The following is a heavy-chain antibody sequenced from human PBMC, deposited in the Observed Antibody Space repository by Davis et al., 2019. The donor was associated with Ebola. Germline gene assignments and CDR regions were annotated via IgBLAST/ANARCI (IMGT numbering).Heavy chain of an antibody. V-gene: IGHV5-51*01. CDR1: GHNFTSNC. CDR2: IYPGDSDT. J-gene: IGHJ5*02. D-gene: IGHD5/OR15-5a*01. CDR3: TSLISVSAPPS. Sequence: PGGSLRLSCKGSGHNFTSNCIGWVRQKPGKGLEWMGIIYPGDSDTRYSPSFQGQVTISADKSISTAYLQWSRLKASDTAIYYCTSLISVSAPPSWGQGTLVTVSS.